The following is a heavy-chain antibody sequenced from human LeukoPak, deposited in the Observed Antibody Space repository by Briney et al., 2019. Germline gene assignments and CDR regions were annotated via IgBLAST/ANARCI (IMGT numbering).Heavy chain of an antibody. V-gene: IGHV4-59*01. J-gene: IGHJ4*02. D-gene: IGHD3-22*01. CDR3: ARVRPLSYDSSGYYFTYFDY. CDR1: GGSISNYY. Sequence: SETLSLTCTVSGGSISNYYWSWIRQPAGKGLEWIGYIYYSGSTNYNPSLKSRVTISVDTSKNQFSLKLSSVTAADTAVYYCARVRPLSYDSSGYYFTYFDYWGQGTLVTVSS. CDR2: IYYSGST.